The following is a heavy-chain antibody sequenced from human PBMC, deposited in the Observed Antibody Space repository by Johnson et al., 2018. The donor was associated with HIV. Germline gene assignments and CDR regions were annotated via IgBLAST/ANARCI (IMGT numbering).Heavy chain of an antibody. D-gene: IGHD3-3*01. CDR2: ISGSGGST. Sequence: MLLVESGGGLVQPGGSLRLSCAASGFTFSSYAMSWVRQAPGKGLEWVSAISGSGGSTSYTASVGGRFSISRDTSKNTLYLQMNSLRAETTAVYHCARRRSDNVARSHDAFDIWGQGTMVTVSS. CDR3: ARRRSDNVARSHDAFDI. J-gene: IGHJ3*02. V-gene: IGHV3-23*04. CDR1: GFTFSSYA.